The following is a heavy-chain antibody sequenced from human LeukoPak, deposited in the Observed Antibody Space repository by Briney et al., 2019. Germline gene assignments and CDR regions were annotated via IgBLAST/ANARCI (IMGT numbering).Heavy chain of an antibody. D-gene: IGHD3-3*01. CDR1: GFTFSSYG. Sequence: GGSLRLSCAASGFTFSSYGMHWVRQAPGKGLEWVAVISYDGSNKYYADSVKGRFTISRDNSKNTLYLQMNSLRAEDTAVYYCARDLRRPYDFWSGYFDYWGQGTLVTVSS. J-gene: IGHJ4*02. V-gene: IGHV3-30*19. CDR2: ISYDGSNK. CDR3: ARDLRRPYDFWSGYFDY.